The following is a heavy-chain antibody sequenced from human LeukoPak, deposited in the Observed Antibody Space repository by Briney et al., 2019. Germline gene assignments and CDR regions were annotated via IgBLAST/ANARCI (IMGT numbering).Heavy chain of an antibody. Sequence: SETLSLTCTVSGGSMNSYYWSWIRQPPGKGLEWIGYVYYSGSTNYNPSLKGRVTISIDTSTNQFSLKLSSVTAADTAVYYCARDPLGGEFDPWGQGTLVTVSS. J-gene: IGHJ5*02. CDR1: GGSMNSYY. CDR3: ARDPLGGEFDP. V-gene: IGHV4-59*13. CDR2: VYYSGST. D-gene: IGHD7-27*01.